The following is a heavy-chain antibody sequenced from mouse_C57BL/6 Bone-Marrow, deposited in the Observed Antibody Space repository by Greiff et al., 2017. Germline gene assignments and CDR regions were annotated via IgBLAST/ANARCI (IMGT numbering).Heavy chain of an antibody. CDR2: IYPGDGDT. J-gene: IGHJ3*01. D-gene: IGHD2-4*01. CDR3: AREDDYSLFAY. V-gene: IGHV1-80*01. CDR1: GYAFSSYW. Sequence: QVQLQQSGAELVKPGASVKISCKASGYAFSSYWMNWVKQRPGKGLEWIGQIYPGDGDTKYNGKFKGKATLTAYKSSSTAYMQLSSLTSEDSAVYFCAREDDYSLFAYWGQGTLVTVSA.